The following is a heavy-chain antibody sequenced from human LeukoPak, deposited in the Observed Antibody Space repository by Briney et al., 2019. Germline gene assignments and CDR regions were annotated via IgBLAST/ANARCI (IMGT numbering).Heavy chain of an antibody. D-gene: IGHD3-9*01. CDR1: GFTFSSYA. CDR3: AKVSTVYYDILTGPFDY. V-gene: IGHV3-23*01. Sequence: GGSLRLSCAASGFTFSSYAMSWVRQAPGKGLEWVSAISGSGGSTYYADPGKGRFTIARDNSKNTLYLQMNSLRAEDTAVYYCAKVSTVYYDILTGPFDYWGQGTLVTVSS. J-gene: IGHJ4*02. CDR2: ISGSGGST.